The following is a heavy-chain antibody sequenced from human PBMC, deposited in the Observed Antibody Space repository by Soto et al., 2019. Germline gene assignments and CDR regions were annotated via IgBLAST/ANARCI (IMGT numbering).Heavy chain of an antibody. CDR1: GFTFSSYW. V-gene: IGHV3-7*01. J-gene: IGHJ6*02. CDR3: AKERPNPKDFWSGYSWSGYYYGMDV. D-gene: IGHD3-3*01. Sequence: PGGSLRLSCAASGFTFSSYWMSWVRQAPGKGLEWVANIKQDGSEKYYADSVKGRFTISRDNSKNTLYLQMNSLRAEDTAVYYCAKERPNPKDFWSGYSWSGYYYGMDVWGQGTTVTVSS. CDR2: IKQDGSEK.